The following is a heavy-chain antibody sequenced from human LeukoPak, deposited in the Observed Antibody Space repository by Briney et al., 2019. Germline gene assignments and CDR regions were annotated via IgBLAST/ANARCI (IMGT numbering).Heavy chain of an antibody. CDR2: MNPNSGNT. V-gene: IGHV1-8*01. CDR1: GYTFTSYD. D-gene: IGHD3-22*01. Sequence: ASVKVSCKASGYTFTSYDINWVRQATGQGLEWMGWMNPNSGNTGYAQKFQGRVTMTRNTSISTAYTELSSLRSEDTAVYYCARGRYYDSSGYPSWFDPWGQGTLVTVSS. J-gene: IGHJ5*02. CDR3: ARGRYYDSSGYPSWFDP.